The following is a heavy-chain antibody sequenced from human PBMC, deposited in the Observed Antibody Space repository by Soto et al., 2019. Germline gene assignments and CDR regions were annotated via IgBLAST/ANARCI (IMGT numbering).Heavy chain of an antibody. J-gene: IGHJ3*02. CDR2: TYYRSKWYN. Sequence: SQTLSLTCAISGDSVSSKSAAWNWIRQSQSRGLEWLGRTYYRSKWYNDYAVSVKSRITINPDTSKNQFSLQLNSVTPEDTAVYYCARVRGIAVSNDAFDIWGQGTMVTV. CDR3: ARVRGIAVSNDAFDI. CDR1: GDSVSSKSAA. D-gene: IGHD6-19*01. V-gene: IGHV6-1*01.